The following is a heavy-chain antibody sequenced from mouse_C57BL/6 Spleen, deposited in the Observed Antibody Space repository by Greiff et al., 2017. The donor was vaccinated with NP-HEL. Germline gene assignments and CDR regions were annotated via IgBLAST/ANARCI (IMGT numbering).Heavy chain of an antibody. CDR3: SRFVYFAIDY. CDR1: GFNIKNTY. Sequence: VQLKESVAALVRPGASVKLSCTASGFNIKNTYMHWVKQRPEQGLEWIGRIDPANGNTKYAPNFQGMATITANTSYNTAYLQLSSLTSADTAIYYCSRFVYFAIDYWGQGTSVTVSS. CDR2: IDPANGNT. V-gene: IGHV14-3*01. J-gene: IGHJ4*01.